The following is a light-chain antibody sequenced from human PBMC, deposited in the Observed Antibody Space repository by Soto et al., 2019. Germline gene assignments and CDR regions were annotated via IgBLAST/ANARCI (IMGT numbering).Light chain of an antibody. J-gene: IGKJ5*01. CDR2: AAS. CDR3: QQYNNWPLT. CDR1: QSVGSS. Sequence: EIVLTQSPATLSLSPGERATLSFSASQSVGSSLAWYQQKLGQAPRLLIYAASTRATGIPARFSGSGSGTEFTLTISSLQSEDFAVYYCQQYNNWPLTFGQGTRLEI. V-gene: IGKV3-15*01.